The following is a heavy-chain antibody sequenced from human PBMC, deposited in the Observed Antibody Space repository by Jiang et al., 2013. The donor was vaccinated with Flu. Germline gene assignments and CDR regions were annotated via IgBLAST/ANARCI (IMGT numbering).Heavy chain of an antibody. CDR1: GGSISNSSFY. CDR3: LSTFAEDTDFFDY. J-gene: IGHJ4*02. V-gene: IGHV4-39*01. D-gene: IGHD2/OR15-2a*01. Sequence: TLSLTCTVSGGSISNSSFYWVWIRQPPGRGLEWIGSIYYTGKNYRNPSLKSRVTISVDTSKNQFSLRLSSVTAADTAVYFCLSTFAEDTDFFDYWGQGILVSVSS. CDR2: IYYTGKN.